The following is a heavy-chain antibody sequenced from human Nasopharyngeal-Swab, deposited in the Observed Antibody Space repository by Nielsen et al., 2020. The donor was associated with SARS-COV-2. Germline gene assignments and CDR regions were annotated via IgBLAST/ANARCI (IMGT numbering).Heavy chain of an antibody. CDR1: GGSISSYY. J-gene: IGHJ5*02. Sequence: GSLRLSCTVSGGSISSYYWSWIRQPPGKGLEWIGYIYYSGSTNYNPSLKSRVTISVDTSKNQFSLKLSSVTAADTAVYYCARGIVVVPAAIGGWFDPWGQGTLVTVSS. CDR3: ARGIVVVPAAIGGWFDP. CDR2: IYYSGST. D-gene: IGHD2-2*01. V-gene: IGHV4-59*08.